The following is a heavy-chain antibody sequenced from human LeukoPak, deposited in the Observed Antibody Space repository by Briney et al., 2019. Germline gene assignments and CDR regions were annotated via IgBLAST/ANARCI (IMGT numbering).Heavy chain of an antibody. CDR1: GFTFSSYS. CDR2: ISSSSSYI. V-gene: IGHV3-21*01. D-gene: IGHD5-12*01. J-gene: IGHJ4*02. CDR3: ARVPFSKYSGYDPPGSYFDY. Sequence: KSGGSLRLSCAASGFTFSSYSMNWVRQAPGKGLEWVSSISSSSSYIYYADSVKGRFTISRDNAKNSLYLQMNSLRAEDTAVYYCARVPFSKYSGYDPPGSYFDYWGQGTLVIVSS.